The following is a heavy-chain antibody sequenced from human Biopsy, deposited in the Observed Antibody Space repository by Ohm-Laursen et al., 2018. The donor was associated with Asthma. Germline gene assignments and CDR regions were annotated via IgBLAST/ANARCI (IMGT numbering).Heavy chain of an antibody. D-gene: IGHD3-10*01. Sequence: SLRLSCAASGFAVSRDHMFWVRQAPGKGLEWVSVIYSGGTSHTADSVRGRFTISRDYSKNTLYLQMHSLRAEDTAVYYCARAPQPQNYGSGNAQYGLDVWGQGTTVTVSS. J-gene: IGHJ6*02. V-gene: IGHV3-53*01. CDR3: ARAPQPQNYGSGNAQYGLDV. CDR1: GFAVSRDH. CDR2: IYSGGTS.